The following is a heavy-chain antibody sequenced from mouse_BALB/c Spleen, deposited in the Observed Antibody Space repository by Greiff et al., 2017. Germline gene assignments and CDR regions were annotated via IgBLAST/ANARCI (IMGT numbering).Heavy chain of an antibody. D-gene: IGHD1-1*01. V-gene: IGHV1-9*01. CDR2: ILPGSGST. Sequence: VQLQQSGAELMKPGASVKISCKATGYTFSSYWIEWVKQRPGHGLEWIGEILPGSGSTNYNEKFKGKATFTADTSSNTAYMQLSSLTSEDSAVYYCASKSSYYYGSSHFDYWGQGTTLTVSS. CDR1: GYTFSSYW. CDR3: ASKSSYYYGSSHFDY. J-gene: IGHJ2*01.